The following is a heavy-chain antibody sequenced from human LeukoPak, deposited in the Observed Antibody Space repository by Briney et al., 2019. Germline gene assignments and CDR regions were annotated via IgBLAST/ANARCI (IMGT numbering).Heavy chain of an antibody. CDR3: ARAPRYCSSTSCYIREFYYMDV. CDR2: IIPILGIA. CDR1: GGTFSSYA. D-gene: IGHD2-2*02. Sequence: ASVKVSCKASGGTFSSYAISWVRQAPGQGLEWMGRIIPILGIANYAQKFQGRVMITADKSTSTAYMELSSLRSEDTAVYYCARAPRYCSSTSCYIREFYYMDVWGKGTTVTVSS. J-gene: IGHJ6*03. V-gene: IGHV1-69*04.